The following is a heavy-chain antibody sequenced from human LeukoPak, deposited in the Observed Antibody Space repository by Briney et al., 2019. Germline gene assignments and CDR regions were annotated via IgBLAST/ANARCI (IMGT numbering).Heavy chain of an antibody. CDR3: AREGTTLGPGY. V-gene: IGHV3-21*01. J-gene: IGHJ4*02. Sequence: GGSLRLSCAASGFTFSSYSMNWVRQAPGKGLEWVSSISSSSSYIYYADSVKGRFTISRDDAKNSLYLQMNSLRVEDTALYYCAREGTTLGPGYWGQGILVTVSS. D-gene: IGHD1-1*01. CDR2: ISSSSSYI. CDR1: GFTFSSYS.